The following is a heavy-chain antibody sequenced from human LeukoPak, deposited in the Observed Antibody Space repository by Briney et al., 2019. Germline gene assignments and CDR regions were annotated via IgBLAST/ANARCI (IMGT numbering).Heavy chain of an antibody. D-gene: IGHD1-26*01. CDR1: GFTFSSFG. V-gene: IGHV3-30*02. J-gene: IGHJ3*02. Sequence: PGGSLRLSCGASGFTFSSFGMHWVRQAPGKGLEWVAFIRFDGSNKYYADSVKGRFTISRDNSKNTLFLQVNSLRAEDTAVYYCARDRGSYSFAFDIWGQGTMVTVSS. CDR2: IRFDGSNK. CDR3: ARDRGSYSFAFDI.